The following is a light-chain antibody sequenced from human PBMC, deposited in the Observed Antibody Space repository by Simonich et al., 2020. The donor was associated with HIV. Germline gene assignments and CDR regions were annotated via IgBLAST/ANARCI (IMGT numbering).Light chain of an antibody. J-gene: IGKJ1*01. V-gene: IGKV1-5*03. CDR1: KSSSSW. CDR2: KAS. Sequence: DIQMTQSPSTLSASVGDRVTITCRASKSSSSWLAWYQQKPGKAPKLLIYKASSLESGVPSRFSGSGSGTEFTLTISSLQPDDFATYYCQQYNSYSPWTFGQGTKVEIK. CDR3: QQYNSYSPWT.